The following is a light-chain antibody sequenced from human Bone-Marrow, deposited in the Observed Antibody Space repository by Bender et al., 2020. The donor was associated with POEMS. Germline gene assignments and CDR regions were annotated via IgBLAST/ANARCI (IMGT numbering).Light chain of an antibody. CDR3: SSYTSSSTWV. V-gene: IGLV2-14*02. J-gene: IGLJ3*02. CDR2: EGS. Sequence: QSALTQPASVSGSPGQSITISCTGTDSDVGSYNLVSWYQQLPGQAPKLIIYEGSKRPSGVSNRFSGSKSGSTASLTISGLQAEDEASYYCSSYTSSSTWVFGGGTKVTVL. CDR1: DSDVGSYNL.